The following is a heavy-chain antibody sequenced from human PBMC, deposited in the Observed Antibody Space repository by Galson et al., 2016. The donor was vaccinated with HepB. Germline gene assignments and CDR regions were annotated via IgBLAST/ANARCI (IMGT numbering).Heavy chain of an antibody. CDR3: ARGLPAYYYDSSGYSDYFQY. D-gene: IGHD3-22*01. CDR1: GYTFSNFG. J-gene: IGHJ1*01. CDR2: ISAHNRKT. Sequence: SVKVSCKASGYTFSNFGISWVRQAPGQGPEWMGWISAHNRKTNYAQKFQGRLTLTTDTSTSTAYMDLRSLRPDDTTVYYCARGLPAYYYDSSGYSDYFQYWGQGTLVTVSS. V-gene: IGHV1-18*01.